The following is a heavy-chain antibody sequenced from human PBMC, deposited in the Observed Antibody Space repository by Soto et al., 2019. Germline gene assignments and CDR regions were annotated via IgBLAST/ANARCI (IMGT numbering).Heavy chain of an antibody. V-gene: IGHV1-69*06. CDR1: GGTFSSYA. D-gene: IGHD3-10*01. CDR3: ARNPPRITMVRGAPWYFDL. J-gene: IGHJ2*01. Sequence: QVQLVQSGAEVKKPGSSVKVSCKASGGTFSSYAISWVRQAPGQGLEWMGGLIPIFGTANYAQKFQGRVTITADKSTSTAYMELSSLRSEDTAVYYCARNPPRITMVRGAPWYFDLWGRGTLVTVSS. CDR2: LIPIFGTA.